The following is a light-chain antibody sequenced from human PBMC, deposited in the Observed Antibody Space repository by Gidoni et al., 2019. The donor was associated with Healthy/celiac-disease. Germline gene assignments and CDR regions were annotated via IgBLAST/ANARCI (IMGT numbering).Light chain of an antibody. V-gene: IGKV3-11*01. CDR2: AAS. CDR3: QQRSNGPLT. J-gene: IGKJ4*01. Sequence: EIVFTPSPATLSLSTGERATLSCRASQSVRSYLAWYQQKPGQAPRLLIYAASNRATGLPARFSGSGSGTDFTLTINSLEPEDSAVYYCQQRSNGPLTFXGXTKVEIK. CDR1: QSVRSY.